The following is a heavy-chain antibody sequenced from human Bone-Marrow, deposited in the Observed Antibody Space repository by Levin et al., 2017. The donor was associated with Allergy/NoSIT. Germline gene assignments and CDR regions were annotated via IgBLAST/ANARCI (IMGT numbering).Heavy chain of an antibody. J-gene: IGHJ5*02. CDR3: AREIRTATRARWFDP. CDR1: GDSMSNYY. V-gene: IGHV4-59*01. Sequence: PSETLSLTCTVSGDSMSNYYWSWIRQSPGKGLEWIGYIYHSGSTNYNPSVESRVTISVDTSKNQFSLKLTSVTAADTAVYYCAREIRTATRARWFDPWGQGTLVTVSS. CDR2: IYHSGST.